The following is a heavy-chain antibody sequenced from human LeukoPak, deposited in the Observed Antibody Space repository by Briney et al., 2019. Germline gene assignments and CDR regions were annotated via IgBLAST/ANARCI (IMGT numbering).Heavy chain of an antibody. Sequence: TLSLTCTVSGGSISSGGYYWSWIRQPPGKGLEWIGYIYHSGSTYYNPSLKSRVTISVDRSKNQFSLKLSSVTAADTAVYYCAKDFRRFGELLMTFFDYWGQGTLVTVSS. CDR2: IYHSGST. V-gene: IGHV4-30-2*01. J-gene: IGHJ4*02. CDR3: AKDFRRFGELLMTFFDY. CDR1: GGSISSGGYY. D-gene: IGHD3-10*01.